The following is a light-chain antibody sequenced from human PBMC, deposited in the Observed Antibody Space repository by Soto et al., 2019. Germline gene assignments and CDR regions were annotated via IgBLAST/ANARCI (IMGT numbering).Light chain of an antibody. V-gene: IGKV2-30*01. Sequence: EVVLTPSALSLPVTLGQPAPISCRSGQSLVYRHGNTYLHWFQQRPGQSPRRLIYKVSNRDSGVLDRLSGSGSGTAFTLKISRVEAEDVGVYYCRQATLWPRTFGQGTKLEIK. CDR3: RQATLWPRT. CDR1: QSLVYRHGNTY. J-gene: IGKJ2*01. CDR2: KVS.